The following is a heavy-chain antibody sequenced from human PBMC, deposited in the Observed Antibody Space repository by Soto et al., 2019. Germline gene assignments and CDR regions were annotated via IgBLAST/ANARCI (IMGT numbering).Heavy chain of an antibody. Sequence: EVQLVESGGGLVQPGGSLRLSCAASGFTFSSYWMHWVRQAPGTGLVWVSRINSDGSSTSYADSVKGRFTISRDNAKNTLYLQMNSLRAEETAVYYCVRTSLVVAAATREDYWGQGSLVTVSS. D-gene: IGHD2-15*01. J-gene: IGHJ4*02. CDR1: GFTFSSYW. CDR3: VRTSLVVAAATREDY. V-gene: IGHV3-74*01. CDR2: INSDGSST.